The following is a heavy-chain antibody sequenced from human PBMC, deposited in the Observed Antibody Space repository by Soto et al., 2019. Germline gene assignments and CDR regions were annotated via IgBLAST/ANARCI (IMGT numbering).Heavy chain of an antibody. D-gene: IGHD3-3*01. Sequence: PGGSLRLSCAASGFTFSSYAMSWVRQAPGKGLEWVSAISGSGGSTYYADSVKGRFTISRDNSKNTLYLQMNSLRAEDTAVYYCAKGPYYDFWSGFPDYMDVWGKGTTVTVSS. CDR3: AKGPYYDFWSGFPDYMDV. CDR1: GFTFSSYA. V-gene: IGHV3-23*01. J-gene: IGHJ6*03. CDR2: ISGSGGST.